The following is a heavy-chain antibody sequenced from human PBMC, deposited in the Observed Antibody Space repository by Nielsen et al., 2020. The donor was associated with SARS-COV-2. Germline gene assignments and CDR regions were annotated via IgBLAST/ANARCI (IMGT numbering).Heavy chain of an antibody. J-gene: IGHJ4*02. CDR2: IWYDGSNK. D-gene: IGHD6-25*01. CDR1: GFTFSSYG. Sequence: SCAASGFTFSSYGMHWVRQAPGKGLEWVAVIWYDGSNKYYADSVKGRFTISRDNSKNTLYLQMNSLRAEDTAVYYCARATVYSSEPEDYWGQGTLVTVSS. V-gene: IGHV3-33*01. CDR3: ARATVYSSEPEDY.